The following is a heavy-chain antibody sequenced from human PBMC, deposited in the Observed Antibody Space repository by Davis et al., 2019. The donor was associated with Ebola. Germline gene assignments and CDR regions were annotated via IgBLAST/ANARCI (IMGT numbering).Heavy chain of an antibody. CDR3: ARGWLRTGFDY. Sequence: HSQTLSLTCAISGDSVSTAGWNWIRQSPSRGLEWLGRTYYKSTWLNDYAVSVKSRITINPDTSKNQISLHLNSVTPEDTAVYYCARGWLRTGFDYWGQGTLVIVSS. V-gene: IGHV6-1*01. D-gene: IGHD5-12*01. J-gene: IGHJ4*02. CDR1: GDSVSTAG. CDR2: TYYKSTWLN.